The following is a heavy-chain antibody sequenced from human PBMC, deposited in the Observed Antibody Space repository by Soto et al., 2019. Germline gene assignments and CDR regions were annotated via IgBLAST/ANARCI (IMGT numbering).Heavy chain of an antibody. J-gene: IGHJ4*02. CDR2: IYPGDSDT. Sequence: HGESLKISCKGSGYIFTSYWICCFLQMPGKGLEWMGIIYPGDSDTRYSPSFQGQVTISADKSISTAYLQWSSLKASDTAMYYCARHRITGTTPDYWGQGTLVTVSS. V-gene: IGHV5-51*01. D-gene: IGHD1-20*01. CDR1: GYIFTSYW. CDR3: ARHRITGTTPDY.